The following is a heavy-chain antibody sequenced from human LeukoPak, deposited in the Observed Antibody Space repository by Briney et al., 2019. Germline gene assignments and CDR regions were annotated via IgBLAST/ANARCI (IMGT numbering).Heavy chain of an antibody. CDR1: RFTFSSYA. CDR3: AKTQDGGRYYYDSSGYTKDY. D-gene: IGHD3-22*01. Sequence: GGSLRLSCAASRFTFSSYAMSWVRQAPGKGLEWVSAISGSGGSTYYADSVKGRFTISRDNSKNTLYLQMNSLRAEDTAVYYCAKTQDGGRYYYDSSGYTKDYWGQGTLVTVSS. CDR2: ISGSGGST. J-gene: IGHJ4*02. V-gene: IGHV3-23*01.